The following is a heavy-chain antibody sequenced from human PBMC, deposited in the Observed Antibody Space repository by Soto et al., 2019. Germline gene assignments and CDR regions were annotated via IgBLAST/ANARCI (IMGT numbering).Heavy chain of an antibody. J-gene: IGHJ6*02. CDR2: IIPIFGTA. D-gene: IGHD2-2*01. V-gene: IGHV1-69*01. Sequence: QVQLVQSGAEVKKPGSSVKVSCKASGGTFSSYAISWVRQAPGQGLEWMGGIIPIFGTANYAQKFQGRVTITADESTSTADMELSSLRSEDTAVYYCARGTYCSSTSCHPAYYYYGMDVWGQGTTVTVSS. CDR3: ARGTYCSSTSCHPAYYYYGMDV. CDR1: GGTFSSYA.